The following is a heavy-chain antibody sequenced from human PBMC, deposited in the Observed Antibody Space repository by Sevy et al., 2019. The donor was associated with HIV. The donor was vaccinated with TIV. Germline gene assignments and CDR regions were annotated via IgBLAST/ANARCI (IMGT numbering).Heavy chain of an antibody. V-gene: IGHV4-39*01. Sequence: SETLSLTCTVSGGSISRSSYYWGWIRQPPGKGLEWIGSMFYSGITYYNPSLKSRVTISVDTSKNQVSLKLSSVTAADTAAYFCARQGHDDWYFDLWGRGTLVTVSS. CDR2: MFYSGIT. J-gene: IGHJ2*01. CDR1: GGSISRSSYY. CDR3: ARQGHDDWYFDL.